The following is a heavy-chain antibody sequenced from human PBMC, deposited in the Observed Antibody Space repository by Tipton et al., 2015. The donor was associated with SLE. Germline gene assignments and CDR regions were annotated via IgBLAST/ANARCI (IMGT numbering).Heavy chain of an antibody. J-gene: IGHJ6*02. CDR2: INYSGST. CDR3: ARVSYDFPYYYNYYGMDV. CDR1: GGSISSSGYY. V-gene: IGHV4-39*07. Sequence: TLSLTCTVSGGSISSSGYYWGWIRQPPGKGLEWIGRINYSGSTYYNPSLKSRVTISVDTSKNQFSLKVSSVTAADTAVYYCARVSYDFPYYYNYYGMDVWGQGTTVTVPS. D-gene: IGHD3-3*01.